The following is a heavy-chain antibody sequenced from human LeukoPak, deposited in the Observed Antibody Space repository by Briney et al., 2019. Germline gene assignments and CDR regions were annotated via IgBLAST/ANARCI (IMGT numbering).Heavy chain of an antibody. V-gene: IGHV1-18*01. Sequence: ASVKVSCKASGYTFTSYGISWVRQAPGQGLEWMGWISAYNGNTNYAQKLQGRVTMTTDTSTSTAYMEPRSLRSDDTAVYYCARGLRTYYDILTGSESRRWDYFDYWGQGTLVTVSS. CDR3: ARGLRTYYDILTGSESRRWDYFDY. CDR1: GYTFTSYG. CDR2: ISAYNGNT. D-gene: IGHD3-9*01. J-gene: IGHJ4*02.